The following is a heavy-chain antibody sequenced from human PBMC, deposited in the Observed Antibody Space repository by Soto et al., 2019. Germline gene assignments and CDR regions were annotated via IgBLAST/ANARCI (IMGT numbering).Heavy chain of an antibody. CDR2: ISYDGSNK. V-gene: IGHV3-30-3*01. J-gene: IGHJ4*02. D-gene: IGHD3-3*01. Sequence: QVQLVESGGGVVQPGRSLRLSCAASGFTFSSYAMHWVRQAPGKGLEWVAVISYDGSNKYYADSVKGRFTISRDNSKNTLYLQMNSLRAEDTAVYYCARDVTNVLRFLEPLYWGQGTLVTVSS. CDR1: GFTFSSYA. CDR3: ARDVTNVLRFLEPLY.